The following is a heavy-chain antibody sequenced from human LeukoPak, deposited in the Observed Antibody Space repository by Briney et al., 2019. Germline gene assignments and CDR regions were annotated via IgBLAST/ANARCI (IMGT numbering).Heavy chain of an antibody. CDR2: ISYDGSNK. V-gene: IGHV3-30*03. J-gene: IGHJ4*02. CDR3: SRYDILTGPAY. CDR1: GFTFSSYG. D-gene: IGHD3-9*01. Sequence: QPGGSLRLSCAASGFTFSSYGMHWVRQAPGKGLEWVAVISYDGSNKYYADSVKGRFTISRDDSKNTLYLQMNSLRAEDTAVYYCSRYDILTGPAYWGQGTLVTVSS.